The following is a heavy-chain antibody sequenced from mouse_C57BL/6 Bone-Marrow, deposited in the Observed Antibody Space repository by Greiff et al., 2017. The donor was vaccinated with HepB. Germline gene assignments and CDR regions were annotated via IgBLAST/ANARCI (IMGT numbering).Heavy chain of an antibody. CDR1: GYTFTSYG. CDR2: IYPRSGNT. D-gene: IGHD2-4*01. CDR3: ARGDDYISSWFAY. Sequence: VKLQQSGAELARPGASVKLSCKASGYTFTSYGISWVKQRTGQGLEWIGEIYPRSGNTYYNEKFKGKATLTADKSSSTAYMELRSLTSEDSAVYFCARGDDYISSWFAYWGQGTLVTVSA. V-gene: IGHV1-81*01. J-gene: IGHJ3*01.